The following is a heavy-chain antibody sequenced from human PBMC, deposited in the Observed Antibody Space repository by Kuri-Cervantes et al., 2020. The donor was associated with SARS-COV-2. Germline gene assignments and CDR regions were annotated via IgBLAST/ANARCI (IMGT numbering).Heavy chain of an antibody. CDR2: ISAYNGNT. CDR1: GYTFTSYG. D-gene: IGHD2-2*01. CDR3: ARVQIPYCSSTSCYAQPYYYYYGMDV. V-gene: IGHV1-18*01. Sequence: ASVKVSCKASGYTFTSYGISWVRQAPGQGLEWMGWISAYNGNTNYAQKLQGRVTMTTDTSTSTAYMELSSLRSEDTAVYYCARVQIPYCSSTSCYAQPYYYYYGMDVWGQGTTVTVSS. J-gene: IGHJ6*02.